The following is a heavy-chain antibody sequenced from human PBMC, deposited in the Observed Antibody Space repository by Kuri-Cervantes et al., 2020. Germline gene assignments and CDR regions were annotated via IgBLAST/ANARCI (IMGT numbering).Heavy chain of an antibody. CDR3: ARGGEKVAAAGTSYYYYGMDV. CDR1: GGTFSSYA. J-gene: IGHJ6*02. D-gene: IGHD6-13*01. V-gene: IGHV1-69*13. CDR2: IIPIFGTA. Sequence: SVKVSCKASGGTFSSYAISWVRQAPGQGLEWMGGIIPIFGTANYAQKFQGRDTFTADESTSTASMELSSLRSEDTAVYYCARGGEKVAAAGTSYYYYGMDVWGQGTTVTVSS.